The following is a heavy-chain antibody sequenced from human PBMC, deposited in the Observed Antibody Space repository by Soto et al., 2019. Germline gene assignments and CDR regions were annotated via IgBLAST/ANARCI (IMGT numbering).Heavy chain of an antibody. CDR3: GVLEVFDH. V-gene: IGHV1-8*03. CDR1: GYTFTSYN. D-gene: IGHD1-1*01. J-gene: IGHJ4*02. CDR2: STSNSGNS. Sequence: ASVKVSCKASGYTFTSYNINWVRQAPGQGLEWVAGSTSNSGNSDYAQKFQGRLTVTRDTSISTAYMELSSLRSDDTAVYYCGVLEVFDHWGPGTLVTVSS.